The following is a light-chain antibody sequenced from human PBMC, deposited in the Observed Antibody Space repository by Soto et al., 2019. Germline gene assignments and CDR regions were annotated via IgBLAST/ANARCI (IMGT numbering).Light chain of an antibody. V-gene: IGLV2-11*01. Sequence: QPVLTQPASVSGSPGQSITISCTGTSSDVGGFNHVSWYQQHPGKAPKLMIYDVSKRPSGVPDRFSGSKSGNTASLTISGLQAEDEADYYCCSYAGSYTYVFGTGTKLTVL. CDR1: SSDVGGFNH. CDR2: DVS. CDR3: CSYAGSYTYV. J-gene: IGLJ1*01.